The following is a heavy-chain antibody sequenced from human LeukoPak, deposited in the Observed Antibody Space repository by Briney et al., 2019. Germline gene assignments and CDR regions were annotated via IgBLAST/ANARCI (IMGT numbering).Heavy chain of an antibody. V-gene: IGHV4-39*01. D-gene: IGHD1-26*01. Sequence: PETLSLTCTVSGGSISSSSYYWGWVRQPPGKGLEWIGTIYYSGTTYYNPSLKSRVTISVDRSKNQFSLKLSSVTAADTAVYYCARHRGGSYPFYYYYMDVWGKGTTVTVSS. CDR3: ARHRGGSYPFYYYYMDV. J-gene: IGHJ6*03. CDR2: IYYSGTT. CDR1: GGSISSSSYY.